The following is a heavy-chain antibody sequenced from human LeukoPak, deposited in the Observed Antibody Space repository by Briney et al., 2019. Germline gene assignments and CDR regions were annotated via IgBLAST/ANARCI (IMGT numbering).Heavy chain of an antibody. CDR2: IYYSGST. CDR3: ARGSTPLRWYRVDY. CDR1: GGSVSSGSYY. V-gene: IGHV4-61*01. D-gene: IGHD4-23*01. J-gene: IGHJ4*02. Sequence: PSETLSLTCTVSGGSVSSGSYYWRWIRQPPGKGLEWIGYIYYSGSTNYNPSLKSRVTISVDTSKNQFSLKLSSVTAADTAVYYCARGSTPLRWYRVDYWGQGTLVTVSS.